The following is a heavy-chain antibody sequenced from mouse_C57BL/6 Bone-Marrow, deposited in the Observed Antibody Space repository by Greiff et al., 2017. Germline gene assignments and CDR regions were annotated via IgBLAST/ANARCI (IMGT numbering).Heavy chain of an antibody. CDR3: ARWDPPYAMDY. Sequence: VQLQQSGPELVKPGASVKISCKASGYTFTDYYMNWVKQSHGKSLEWIGDINPNNGGTSYNQKFKGKATLTVDKSSSTAYMELRSLTSEDSAVYYCARWDPPYAMDYWGQGTSVTVSS. CDR2: INPNNGGT. D-gene: IGHD4-1*01. J-gene: IGHJ4*01. V-gene: IGHV1-26*01. CDR1: GYTFTDYY.